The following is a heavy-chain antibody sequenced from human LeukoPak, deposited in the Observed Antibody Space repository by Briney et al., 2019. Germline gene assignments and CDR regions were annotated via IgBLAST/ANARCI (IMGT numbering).Heavy chain of an antibody. D-gene: IGHD3-9*01. J-gene: IGHJ6*04. Sequence: SVKVSCKASGGTFSSYAISWVRQAPGQGLEWMGGIIPIFGIANYAQKFQGRVTITADESTSTAYMELSSLRSEDTAVYYCARAENYDILTGSDYYYYGMDVWGKGTTVTVSS. CDR3: ARAENYDILTGSDYYYYGMDV. CDR2: IIPIFGIA. CDR1: GGTFSSYA. V-gene: IGHV1-69*01.